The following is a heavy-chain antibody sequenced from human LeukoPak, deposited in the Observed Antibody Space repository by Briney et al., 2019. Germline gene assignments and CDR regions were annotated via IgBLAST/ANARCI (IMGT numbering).Heavy chain of an antibody. CDR2: ISSSSYI. CDR1: GFTFSSYS. J-gene: IGHJ4*02. CDR3: ARDTSGYDSSGYYYPDLYYFDY. V-gene: IGHV3-21*01. D-gene: IGHD3-22*01. Sequence: GGSLRLSCAASGFTFSSYSMNWVRQAPGTGLKWVSSISSSSYIYYADSVKGRFTISRDNAKNSLYLQMNSLRAEDTAVYYCARDTSGYDSSGYYYPDLYYFDYWGQGTLVTVSS.